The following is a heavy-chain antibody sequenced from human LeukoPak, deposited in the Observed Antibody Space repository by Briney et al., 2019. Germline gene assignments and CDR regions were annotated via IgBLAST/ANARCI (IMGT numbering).Heavy chain of an antibody. Sequence: PSETLSLTCTVSGGSISSSSYYWGWIRQPPGKGLEWIGSIYYSGSTYYNPSLKSRVTISVDTSKNLFSLKLSSVTAADTAVYYCAAYCSSTSCLRNWFDPWGQGTLVTVSS. V-gene: IGHV4-39*01. CDR2: IYYSGST. J-gene: IGHJ5*02. CDR1: GGSISSSSYY. D-gene: IGHD2-2*01. CDR3: AAYCSSTSCLRNWFDP.